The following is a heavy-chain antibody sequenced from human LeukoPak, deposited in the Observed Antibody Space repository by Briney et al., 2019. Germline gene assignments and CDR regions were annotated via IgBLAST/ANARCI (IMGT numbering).Heavy chain of an antibody. CDR3: ARDRIKQCLVLDYYYYGVDV. Sequence: GGSLRLSCAASGFTFSSYSMNWVRQAPGKGLEWVSSISSSSSYIYYADSVKGRFTISRDNAKNSLYLQMNSLRAEDTAVYYCARDRIKQCLVLDYYYYGVDVWGQGTTVTVSS. CDR1: GFTFSSYS. J-gene: IGHJ6*02. CDR2: ISSSSSYI. V-gene: IGHV3-21*01. D-gene: IGHD6-19*01.